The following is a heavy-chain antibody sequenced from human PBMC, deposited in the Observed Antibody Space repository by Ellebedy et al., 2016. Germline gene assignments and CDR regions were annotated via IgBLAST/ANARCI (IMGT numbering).Heavy chain of an antibody. D-gene: IGHD2-8*02. J-gene: IGHJ4*02. CDR2: LIPMFGTP. CDR3: ARVAALGDWWYFDY. Sequence: SVKVSCXASGGTFRNYATNWARQAPGQGLEWMGGLIPMFGTPNYAQKFQGRVTITADESTSTAYMELSSLRSEDTAVYYCARVAALGDWWYFDYWGQGTLVIVSS. CDR1: GGTFRNYA. V-gene: IGHV1-69*13.